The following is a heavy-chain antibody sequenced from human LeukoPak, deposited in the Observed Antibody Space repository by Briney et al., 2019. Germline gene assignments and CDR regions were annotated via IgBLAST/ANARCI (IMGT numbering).Heavy chain of an antibody. V-gene: IGHV4-34*01. CDR1: GGSFSGYY. D-gene: IGHD3-22*01. Sequence: SETLALTCAVYGGSFSGYYWSWIRQPPGKGLEWIGEINHSGSTNYNPSLKSRVTISVDTSKNQFSLKLSSVTAADTAVYYCASSSSSTPFDYWGQGTLVTVSS. CDR2: INHSGST. CDR3: ASSSSSTPFDY. J-gene: IGHJ4*02.